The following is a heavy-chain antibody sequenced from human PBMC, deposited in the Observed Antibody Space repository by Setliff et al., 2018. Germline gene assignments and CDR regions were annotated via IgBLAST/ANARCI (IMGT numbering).Heavy chain of an antibody. J-gene: IGHJ6*03. Sequence: SETRSLTCTVSGGSISSYYWSWIRQPAGKGLEWIGRIYTSGSTNYNPSLKSRVTMSVDTSKNQFSLKLSSVTAADTAVYYCARVSTVTTWPYYYYMDVWGKGTTVTVSS. D-gene: IGHD4-4*01. CDR3: ARVSTVTTWPYYYYMDV. CDR1: GGSISSYY. V-gene: IGHV4-4*07. CDR2: IYTSGST.